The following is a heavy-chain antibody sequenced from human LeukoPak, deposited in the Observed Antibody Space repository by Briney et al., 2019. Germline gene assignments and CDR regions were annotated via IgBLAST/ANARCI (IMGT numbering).Heavy chain of an antibody. D-gene: IGHD3-16*01. Sequence: GGSLRLSCAASGFTFSSYAMSWVRQAPGKGLEWVSAISGSGGSTYYADSVKGRFTISRDNSKNTLYLQMNSLRAEDTAVYYCVRDLILVWTPGDDFDHWGQGTLVTVSS. CDR2: ISGSGGST. CDR3: VRDLILVWTPGDDFDH. V-gene: IGHV3-23*01. J-gene: IGHJ4*02. CDR1: GFTFSSYA.